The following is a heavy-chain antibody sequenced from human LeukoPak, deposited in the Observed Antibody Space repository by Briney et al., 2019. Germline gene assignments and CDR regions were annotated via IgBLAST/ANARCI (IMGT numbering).Heavy chain of an antibody. J-gene: IGHJ6*02. CDR3: ARSDTAMVKARRMEYYYYGMDV. CDR2: ISGSGGST. Sequence: SGGSLRLSCAASGFTFSSYAMSWVRQAPGKGLEWVSAISGSGGSTYYADSVKGRFTISRDNSKNSLYLQMNSLRAEDTAVYYCARSDTAMVKARRMEYYYYGMDVWGQGTTVTVSS. D-gene: IGHD5-18*01. V-gene: IGHV3-23*01. CDR1: GFTFSSYA.